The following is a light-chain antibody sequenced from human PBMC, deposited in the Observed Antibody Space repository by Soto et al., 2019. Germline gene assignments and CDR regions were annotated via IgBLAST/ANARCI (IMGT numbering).Light chain of an antibody. J-gene: IGLJ3*02. CDR1: SSDVGGYNY. Sequence: QSALTQPASVSGSPGQSITISCTGTSSDVGGYNYVSWYQQHPDKAPKHMIYEVSNRPSGVSNRFSGSKSGNTASLTISGLQAEDEADYYCTSYTTSSTHWVFGGGTKLTVL. CDR3: TSYTTSSTHWV. CDR2: EVS. V-gene: IGLV2-14*01.